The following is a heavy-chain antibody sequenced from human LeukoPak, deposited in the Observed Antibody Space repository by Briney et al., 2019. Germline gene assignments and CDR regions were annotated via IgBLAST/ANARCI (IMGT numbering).Heavy chain of an antibody. CDR2: ISYDATNE. CDR3: AKDQDVAAAGTWGSIDY. CDR1: GFTFSAYW. D-gene: IGHD6-13*01. J-gene: IGHJ4*02. Sequence: PGGSLRLSCAGSGFTFSAYWMSWVRQAPGKGLEWVAVISYDATNEYYTDSVKGRFTISRDNSRNTLYLQMNSLRAEDTAVYYCAKDQDVAAAGTWGSIDYWGQGTLVTVSS. V-gene: IGHV3-30*18.